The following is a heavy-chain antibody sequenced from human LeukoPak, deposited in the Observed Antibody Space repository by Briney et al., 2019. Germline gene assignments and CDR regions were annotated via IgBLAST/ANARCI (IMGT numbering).Heavy chain of an antibody. CDR3: ARYSGSLFDY. CDR1: GGSISSYY. D-gene: IGHD1-26*01. J-gene: IGHJ4*02. V-gene: IGHV4-59*08. Sequence: SETQSLTCTVSGGSISSYYWSWIRQPPGKGLEWIGYIYYSGSTNYNSSLKSRVTISVDTSKNQFSLKLSSVTAADTAVYYCARYSGSLFDYWGQGTLVTVSS. CDR2: IYYSGST.